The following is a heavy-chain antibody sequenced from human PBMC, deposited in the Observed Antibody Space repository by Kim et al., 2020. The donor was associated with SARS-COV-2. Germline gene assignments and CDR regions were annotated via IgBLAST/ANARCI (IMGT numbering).Heavy chain of an antibody. CDR2: GSQK. Sequence: GSQKYYVDSAKGRFTISRDNAKNSVYLQMNSLRGEDTAVYYCARGRGVDYWGLGTLVTVSS. V-gene: IGHV3-7*04. CDR3: ARGRGVDY. J-gene: IGHJ4*02.